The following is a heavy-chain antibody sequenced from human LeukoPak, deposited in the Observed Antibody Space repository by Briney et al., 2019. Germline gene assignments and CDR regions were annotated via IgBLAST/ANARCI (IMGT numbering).Heavy chain of an antibody. Sequence: GASVKVSCKASGYTFTSYGISWVRQAPGQGLEWMGIINPSGGSTSYAQKFQGRVTMTRDMSTSTVYMELSSLRSEDTAVYYCARDGQTPYDSSGYYYHWFDPWGQGTLVTVSS. V-gene: IGHV1-46*01. CDR2: INPSGGST. CDR1: GYTFTSYG. CDR3: ARDGQTPYDSSGYYYHWFDP. D-gene: IGHD3-22*01. J-gene: IGHJ5*02.